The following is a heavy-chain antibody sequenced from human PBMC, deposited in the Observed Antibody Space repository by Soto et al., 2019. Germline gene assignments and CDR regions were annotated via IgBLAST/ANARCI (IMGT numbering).Heavy chain of an antibody. V-gene: IGHV4-34*02. CDR2: INHSGRT. CDR1: GGSFNSFY. D-gene: IGHD6-6*01. CDR3: AREYSSSYYFDY. J-gene: IGHJ4*02. Sequence: QMQLQQWGAGLLKPSGTLSLTCAVYGGSFNSFYWSWIRQAPGKGLEWIGEINHSGRTNYNPSLKSRVTILVDPSKNQFSLNLTSVTAADTAVYYCAREYSSSYYFDYWGQGTLVTVSS.